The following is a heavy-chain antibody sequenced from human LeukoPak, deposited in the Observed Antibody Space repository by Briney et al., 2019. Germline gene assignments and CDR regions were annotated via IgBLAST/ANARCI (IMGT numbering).Heavy chain of an antibody. CDR2: ISGSGGST. CDR1: GFTFRSYA. D-gene: IGHD3-22*01. J-gene: IGHJ4*02. CDR3: AKVREVTMIVVVPLVDY. V-gene: IGHV3-23*01. Sequence: GKSLRLSCAASGFTFRSYAMNWVRQAPGKGLEWVSAISGSGGSTYYADSVKGRFTISRDNSKNTLYLQMNSLRAEDTAVYYCAKVREVTMIVVVPLVDYWGQGTLVTVSS.